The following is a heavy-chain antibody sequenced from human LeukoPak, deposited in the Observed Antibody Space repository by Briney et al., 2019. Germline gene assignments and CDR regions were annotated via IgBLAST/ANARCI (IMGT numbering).Heavy chain of an antibody. V-gene: IGHV4-59*01. CDR1: GGSISSYY. CDR3: ARGDSSSWYLKNWFDP. J-gene: IGHJ5*02. CDR2: IYYSGST. Sequence: SETLSLTCTVSGGSISSYYWSWIRQPPGKGLEWIGYIYYSGSTNYNPSLKSRVTISVDTSKNQFSLKLSSVTAADTAVYYCARGDSSSWYLKNWFDPWGQGTLVTVSS. D-gene: IGHD6-13*01.